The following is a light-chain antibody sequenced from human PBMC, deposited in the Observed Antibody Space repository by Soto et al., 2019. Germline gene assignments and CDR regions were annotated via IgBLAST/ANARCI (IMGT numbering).Light chain of an antibody. CDR1: QGISSY. CDR2: AAS. V-gene: IGKV1D-8*03. J-gene: IGKJ5*01. Sequence: VIWMTQSPSLLSGSTGERVSMIFRLSQGISSYLAWYQQKPGKAPELLIYAASTLQSGVPSRFSGSGSGTDFTFTISNLQPEDCATYFCQQTYNTPPITFGQGTRLEI. CDR3: QQTYNTPPIT.